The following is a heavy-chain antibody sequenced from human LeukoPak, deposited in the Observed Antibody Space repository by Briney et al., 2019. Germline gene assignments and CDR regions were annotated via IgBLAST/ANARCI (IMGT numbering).Heavy chain of an antibody. CDR2: ISAYNGNT. CDR3: ARVYGDSHYGPFQH. V-gene: IGHV1-18*01. Sequence: GASVTVSCKASGYTFTSYGISWVRQAPGQGLEWMGWISAYNGNTNYAQKLQGRVTMTTDTSTSTAYMELRSLRSDDTAVYYCARVYGDSHYGPFQHWGQGTLVTVSS. CDR1: GYTFTSYG. D-gene: IGHD4-17*01. J-gene: IGHJ1*01.